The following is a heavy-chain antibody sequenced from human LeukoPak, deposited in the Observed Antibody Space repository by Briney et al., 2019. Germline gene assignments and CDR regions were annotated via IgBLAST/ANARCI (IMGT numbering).Heavy chain of an antibody. CDR1: GYTFTSYG. D-gene: IGHD4-17*01. CDR2: ISAYNGNT. CDR3: ATSLTYGDYGGDFDY. J-gene: IGHJ4*02. V-gene: IGHV1-18*01. Sequence: GASVKVSCKASGYTFTSYGISWVRQAPGQGLEWMGWISAYNGNTNYAQKLQGGVTMTTDTSTSTAYMELRSLRSDDTAVYYCATSLTYGDYGGDFDYWGQGTLVTVSS.